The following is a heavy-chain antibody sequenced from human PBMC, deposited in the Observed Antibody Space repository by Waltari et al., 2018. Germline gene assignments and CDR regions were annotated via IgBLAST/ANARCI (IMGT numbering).Heavy chain of an antibody. V-gene: IGHV3-30*18. CDR1: GFTFSSYG. CDR2: IWYDGSNK. CDR3: AKDTGPAAIGFDY. Sequence: QVQLVESGGGVVQPGRSLRLSCAASGFTFSSYGMHWVRQAPGKGLEWLSVIWYDGSNKYYADSVKGRFTISRDNSKNTLYLQMNSLRAEDTAMYYCAKDTGPAAIGFDYWGQGTLVTVSS. D-gene: IGHD2-2*01. J-gene: IGHJ4*02.